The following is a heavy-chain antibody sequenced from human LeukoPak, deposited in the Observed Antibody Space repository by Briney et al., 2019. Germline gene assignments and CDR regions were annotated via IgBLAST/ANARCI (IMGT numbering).Heavy chain of an antibody. CDR3: AKDWTIDY. CDR2: ISYDGSNK. Sequence: PGRSLRLSCAASGFTFSSYGMHWVRQAPGKGLEWVAVISYDGSNKYYADSVKGRFTISRDNSKNTLYLQMNSLRAEDTAVYYCAKDWTIDYWGQGTLVTVSS. D-gene: IGHD3/OR15-3a*01. V-gene: IGHV3-30*18. CDR1: GFTFSSYG. J-gene: IGHJ4*02.